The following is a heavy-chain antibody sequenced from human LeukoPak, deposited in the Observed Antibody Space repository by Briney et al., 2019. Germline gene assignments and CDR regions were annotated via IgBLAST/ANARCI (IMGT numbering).Heavy chain of an antibody. CDR1: GYTFTSYY. D-gene: IGHD6-19*01. CDR2: INPSGGST. J-gene: IGHJ4*02. CDR3: ARGLLIGIPAVAGDAFDY. V-gene: IGHV1-46*03. Sequence: GASVKVSCKASGYTFTSYYMHWVRQAPGQGLEWMGRINPSGGSTSYAQKFQGRVTMTRDTSTSTVYMELSSLRSEDTAVYYCARGLLIGIPAVAGDAFDYWGQGTLVTVSS.